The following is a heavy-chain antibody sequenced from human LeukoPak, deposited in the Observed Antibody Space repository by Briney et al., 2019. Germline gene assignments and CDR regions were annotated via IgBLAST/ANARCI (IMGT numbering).Heavy chain of an antibody. Sequence: SETLSLTCTVSGGSISSGGYYWSWIRQHPGKGLAWIGYIYYSGSTYYNPSLRSRITISVDTSKNQFSLKLSSVTAADTAVYFCAREQLPDYGMDVWGQGTTVTVSS. V-gene: IGHV4-31*03. CDR3: AREQLPDYGMDV. D-gene: IGHD2-2*01. CDR1: GGSISSGGYY. J-gene: IGHJ6*02. CDR2: IYYSGST.